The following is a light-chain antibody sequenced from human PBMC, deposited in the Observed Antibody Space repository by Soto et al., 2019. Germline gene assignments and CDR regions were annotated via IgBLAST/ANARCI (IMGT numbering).Light chain of an antibody. Sequence: EIVLTQSPATLSLSPGERATLSCRASQSVSSYLAWYQQKPGQAHRLLIYDASNGATGIPARFSGSGSGTDFPLTISSLEPEDFAVYCCQQRSNWPLTFGPGTEVDIK. CDR1: QSVSSY. V-gene: IGKV3-11*01. CDR2: DAS. J-gene: IGKJ3*01. CDR3: QQRSNWPLT.